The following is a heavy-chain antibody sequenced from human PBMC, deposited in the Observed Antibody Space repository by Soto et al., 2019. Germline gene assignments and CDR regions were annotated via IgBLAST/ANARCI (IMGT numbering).Heavy chain of an antibody. J-gene: IGHJ3*01. CDR2: INAGNGDT. V-gene: IGHV1-3*01. CDR3: ARKEVGSSYPFDF. D-gene: IGHD1-26*01. Sequence: QVHLVQSGAEVEKPGASVKVYCKASGYTFTRYALHWVRQAPGQRLEYMGWINAGNGDTGHPQKFQGRVTITRDTPASTVYMELYSLTSEDTAVYSWARKEVGSSYPFDFWGQGTVVVVSS. CDR1: GYTFTRYA.